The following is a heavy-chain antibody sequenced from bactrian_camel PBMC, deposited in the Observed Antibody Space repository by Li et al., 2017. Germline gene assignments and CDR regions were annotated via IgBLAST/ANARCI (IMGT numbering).Heavy chain of an antibody. CDR1: GNTWGSYC. D-gene: IGHD5*01. CDR2: INTNGRGT. Sequence: HVQLVESGGGSVQTGGSLRLSCSASGNTWGSYCMGWFRRAPGKEDEEVAGINTNGRGTRFGDSVKGRFTLSQDNDNNMVYLHMKNLKPEDTAMYFCAVGHWGGGQCYPAAGYMGQGTQVTVS. J-gene: IGHJ4*01. V-gene: IGHV3S60*01.